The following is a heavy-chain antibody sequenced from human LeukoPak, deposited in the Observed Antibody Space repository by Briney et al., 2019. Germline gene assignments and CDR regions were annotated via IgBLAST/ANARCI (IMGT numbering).Heavy chain of an antibody. J-gene: IGHJ5*02. V-gene: IGHV7-4-1*02. Sequence: GASVKVSCKASGYTFTSYAMNWVRQAPGQGLEWMGWINTNTGNPTYAQGFTGRFVFSLDTSVSTAYLQISSLKAEDTAVYYCARDQGSGGSRYGPWFDPWGQGTLVTVSS. CDR3: ARDQGSGGSRYGPWFDP. D-gene: IGHD2-15*01. CDR2: INTNTGNP. CDR1: GYTFTSYA.